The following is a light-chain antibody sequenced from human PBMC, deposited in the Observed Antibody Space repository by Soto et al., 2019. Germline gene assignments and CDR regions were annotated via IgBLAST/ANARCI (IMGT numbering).Light chain of an antibody. CDR2: VAS. CDR3: QQYKLYPWT. J-gene: IGKJ1*01. V-gene: IGKV1-5*03. Sequence: DIQMTQSPSTLSASVGDRVTITCRASQSIGSSLAWYQQKPGKAPNLLIYVASNLESGVPSRFSGSGHGTEFTLTISSLQPDDFATYYCQQYKLYPWTFGQGTKVEIQ. CDR1: QSIGSS.